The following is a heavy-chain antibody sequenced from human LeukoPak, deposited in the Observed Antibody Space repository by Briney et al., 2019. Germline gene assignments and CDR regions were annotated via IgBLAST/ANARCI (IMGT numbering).Heavy chain of an antibody. D-gene: IGHD3-22*01. V-gene: IGHV1-2*02. J-gene: IGHJ1*01. CDR3: ARGYYDSSDYEYFQH. Sequence: ASVKVSCKASGYTFSGYYLHWVRQAPGQGLEWMGWINPNSGGTNSAHQGRVTMTRDTSNITAYMELSRLRSDDTAVYFCARGYYDSSDYEYFQHWGQGTLVTVSS. CDR1: GYTFSGYY. CDR2: INPNSGGT.